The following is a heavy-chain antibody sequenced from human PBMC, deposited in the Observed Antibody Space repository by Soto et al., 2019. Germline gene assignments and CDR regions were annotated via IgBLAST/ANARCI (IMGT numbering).Heavy chain of an antibody. D-gene: IGHD3-10*01. CDR2: IGGSDGST. J-gene: IGHJ4*02. CDR3: AKRDESGNYPYYFDY. CDR1: GFTFSNYA. Sequence: PGGSLRLSCAASGFTFSNYAMSWVRQAPGKGLEWVSAIGGSDGSTYYADSVKGRFTISRDNSENTLSLQMNSLRAEDTAVYYCAKRDESGNYPYYFDYWGQGTLVTVSS. V-gene: IGHV3-23*01.